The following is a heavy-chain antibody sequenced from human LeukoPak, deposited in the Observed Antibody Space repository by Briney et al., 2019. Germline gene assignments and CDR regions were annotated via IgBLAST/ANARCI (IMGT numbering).Heavy chain of an antibody. CDR2: ISYDGSNK. Sequence: PGRSLRLSCAASGFTFDDYAMHWVRQAPGKGLEWVAVISYDGSNKYYADSVKGRFTISRDNSKNTLYLQMNSLRAEDTAVYYCTREITVTTADYGMDVWGQGTTVTVSS. CDR3: TREITVTTADYGMDV. D-gene: IGHD4-17*01. CDR1: GFTFDDYA. V-gene: IGHV3-30-3*01. J-gene: IGHJ6*02.